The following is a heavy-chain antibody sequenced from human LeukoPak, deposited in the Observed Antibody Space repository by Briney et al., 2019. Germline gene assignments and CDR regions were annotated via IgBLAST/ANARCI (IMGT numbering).Heavy chain of an antibody. Sequence: GGSLRLSCAASGFTVSSNYMNWVRQAPGKGLEWVSVIYSGGSTYYADSVKGRFTISRDNSKNTLYLQLNRLRAEDTAVHYCARDWGRVPDAFDIWGQGTIVTVSS. D-gene: IGHD7-27*01. CDR3: ARDWGRVPDAFDI. V-gene: IGHV3-53*01. CDR2: IYSGGST. CDR1: GFTVSSNY. J-gene: IGHJ3*02.